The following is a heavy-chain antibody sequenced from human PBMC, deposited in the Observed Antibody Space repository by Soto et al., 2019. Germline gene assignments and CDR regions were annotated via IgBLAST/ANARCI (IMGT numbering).Heavy chain of an antibody. V-gene: IGHV4-38-2*01. CDR3: ARVKLAGRGSFHD. CDR2: TYHSGNT. D-gene: IGHD3-3*02. Sequence: SETLSLTCAVSGYSITNGYYWGWIRQPPGKGLEWIGSTYHSGNTYYNPPLKSRVTLSIDTSKNQFSLKLRSVTAADTAMYYCARVKLAGRGSFHDWGQGTLVTVSS. CDR1: GYSITNGYY. J-gene: IGHJ4*02.